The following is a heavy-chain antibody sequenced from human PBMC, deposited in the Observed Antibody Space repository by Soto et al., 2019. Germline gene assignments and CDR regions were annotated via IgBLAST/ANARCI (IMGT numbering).Heavy chain of an antibody. Sequence: SETLSLTCAVYGGSFSGYYWSWIRQPPGKGLEWIGEINHSGSTNYNPSLKSRITISVDTSKNQFSLKLSSVTAADTAVYYCARLAITMVRGVIISGDLDYWGQGTLVTVSS. CDR3: ARLAITMVRGVIISGDLDY. J-gene: IGHJ4*02. V-gene: IGHV4-34*01. CDR1: GGSFSGYY. CDR2: INHSGST. D-gene: IGHD3-10*01.